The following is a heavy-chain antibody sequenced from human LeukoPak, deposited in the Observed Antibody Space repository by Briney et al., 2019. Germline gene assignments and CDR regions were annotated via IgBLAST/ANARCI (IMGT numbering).Heavy chain of an antibody. V-gene: IGHV4-38-2*02. D-gene: IGHD6-19*01. CDR1: GYSISSGYY. Sequence: PSETLSLTCTVSGYSISSGYYWGWIRQPPGKGLEWIGSIYTSGSTNYNPSLKSRVTMSVDTSKNQFSLKLSSVTAADTAVYYCARGWYSSGWVADYWGQGTLDTVSS. CDR3: ARGWYSSGWVADY. J-gene: IGHJ4*02. CDR2: IYTSGST.